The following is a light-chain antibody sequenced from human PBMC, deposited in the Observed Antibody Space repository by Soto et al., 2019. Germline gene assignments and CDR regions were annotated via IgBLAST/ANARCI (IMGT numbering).Light chain of an antibody. CDR3: SSYTSTSTLNV. CDR2: EVS. Sequence: QSALTQPASVSGSPGQSITLSCTGTSSDVGDYNYVSWYQQHPGKAPKLMIYEVSNRPSGVSDRFSGSKSGNTASLTISGLQAEDEADYYCSSYTSTSTLNVFGTGTKLTVL. V-gene: IGLV2-14*01. CDR1: SSDVGDYNY. J-gene: IGLJ1*01.